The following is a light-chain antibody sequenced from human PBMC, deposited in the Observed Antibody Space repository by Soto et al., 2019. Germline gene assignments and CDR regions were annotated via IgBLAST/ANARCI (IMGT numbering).Light chain of an antibody. CDR2: TTS. J-gene: IGKJ4*01. V-gene: IGKV1-39*01. Sequence: DIQMTQSPSSLSASVGDRVTITCRASQSINSHLNWYQQKPGKPPKLLIHTTSSLQSGVPSRFSGSGSGTDFTLTISSLQPEDFATYYCQQCYSSPLTFGGGTKVDI. CDR3: QQCYSSPLT. CDR1: QSINSH.